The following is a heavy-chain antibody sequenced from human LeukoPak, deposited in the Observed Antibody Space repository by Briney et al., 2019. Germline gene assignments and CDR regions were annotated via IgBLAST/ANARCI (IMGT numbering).Heavy chain of an antibody. J-gene: IGHJ4*02. CDR1: GYSISSGYY. CDR3: ARGDHSSGWDFDY. V-gene: IGHV4-38-2*02. Sequence: SETLSLTCTVSGYSISSGYYWGWIRQPPGKGLEWIGSIYHSGNTYYNPSLKSRVTISVDTSKNQFSLKLSSVTAADTAVYYCARGDHSSGWDFDYWGQGTLVTVSS. CDR2: IYHSGNT. D-gene: IGHD6-19*01.